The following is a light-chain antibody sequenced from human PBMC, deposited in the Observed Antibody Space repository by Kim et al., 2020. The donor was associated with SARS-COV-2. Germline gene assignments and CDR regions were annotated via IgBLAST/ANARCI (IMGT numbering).Light chain of an antibody. CDR1: QTINKW. V-gene: IGKV1-5*01. Sequence: SAAVGDRVTITCRASQTINKWLAWYQQKPGKAPKLLIYDASTLEGGVPSRFSGSGSETEFTLTISSLQPDDLATYYCQQYHAYWTFGQGTEVDIK. CDR3: QQYHAYWT. CDR2: DAS. J-gene: IGKJ1*01.